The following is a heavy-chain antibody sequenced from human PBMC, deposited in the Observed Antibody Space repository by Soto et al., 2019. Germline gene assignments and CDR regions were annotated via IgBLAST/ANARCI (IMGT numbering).Heavy chain of an antibody. CDR2: IYYSGST. J-gene: IGHJ3*02. CDR1: GGSISSSSYY. V-gene: IGHV4-39*01. Sequence: SETLSLTCTVSGGSISSSSYYWGWIRQPPGMGLVWIGSIYYSGSTYYNPSLKSRVTISVDTSNNQFSLKLSSVTAADTAVYYCARHVSGSYSLHDAFDIWGQGTMVTVSS. CDR3: ARHVSGSYSLHDAFDI. D-gene: IGHD3-10*01.